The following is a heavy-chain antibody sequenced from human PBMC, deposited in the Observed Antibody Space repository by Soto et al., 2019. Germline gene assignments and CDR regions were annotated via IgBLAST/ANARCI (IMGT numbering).Heavy chain of an antibody. CDR2: IIPILGIA. J-gene: IGHJ5*02. V-gene: IGHV1-69*02. Sequence: SVKVSCKASGGTFSSYTISWVRQAPGQGLEWMGRIIPILGIANYAQKFQGRVTITADKSTSTAYMELSSLRSEDTAVYYCARGYFDWLYWFDPWGQGTLVTVSS. CDR3: ARGYFDWLYWFDP. D-gene: IGHD3-9*01. CDR1: GGTFSSYT.